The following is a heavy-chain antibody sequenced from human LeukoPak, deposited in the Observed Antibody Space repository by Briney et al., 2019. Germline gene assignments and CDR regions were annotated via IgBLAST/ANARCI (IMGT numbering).Heavy chain of an antibody. V-gene: IGHV4-59*08. Sequence: SETLSLTCAVYGGSFSGYYWSWIRQPPGKGLEWIGSIYYSGSTNYNPSPKSRVTISVDTSKNQFSLKLSSVTAADTAVYYCARHSRWYFDYWGQGTLVTVSS. J-gene: IGHJ4*02. CDR2: IYYSGST. D-gene: IGHD6-19*01. CDR1: GGSFSGYY. CDR3: ARHSRWYFDY.